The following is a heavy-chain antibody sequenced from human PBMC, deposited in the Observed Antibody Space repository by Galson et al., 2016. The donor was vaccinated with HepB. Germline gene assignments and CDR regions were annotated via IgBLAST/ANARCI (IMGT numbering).Heavy chain of an antibody. CDR2: ISHDGSLK. Sequence: SLRLSCAASGFTFRNYGMHWVRQAPGQGLEWVAIISHDGSLKFYADSVKGRFTISRDNFKNTLYLQMNSLRPEDTAIYYCAKAMAAARTNWFDPWGQGVLVTVSS. V-gene: IGHV3-30*18. D-gene: IGHD6-13*01. CDR3: AKAMAAARTNWFDP. J-gene: IGHJ5*02. CDR1: GFTFRNYG.